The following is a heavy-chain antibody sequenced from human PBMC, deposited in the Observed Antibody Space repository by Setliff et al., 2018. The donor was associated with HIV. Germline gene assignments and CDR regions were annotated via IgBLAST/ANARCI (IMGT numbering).Heavy chain of an antibody. V-gene: IGHV4-61*09. J-gene: IGHJ5*02. Sequence: PSETLSLTCTVSGGSISSGGYFWSWIRQPAGKGLEWIGHIYTSGRTNYNPSLKSRVTISVDTSKNQFSLKLTSVTAADTAVYYCARDGFYYDTSGYPGTRWFDPWGQGTLVTXPQ. CDR1: GGSISSGGYF. CDR2: IYTSGRT. CDR3: ARDGFYYDTSGYPGTRWFDP. D-gene: IGHD3-22*01.